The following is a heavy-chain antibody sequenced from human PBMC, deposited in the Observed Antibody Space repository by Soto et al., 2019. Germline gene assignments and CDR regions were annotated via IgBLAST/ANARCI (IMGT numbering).Heavy chain of an antibody. D-gene: IGHD6-13*01. Sequence: EVQLVESGGGLVKPGGSLRLSCAASGFTFSSYWMHWVRQAPGKGLVWVSRINGDGSSNNYADSVKGRVTISRDNAKNTLYLQMNSLRAEDTAVYYCARGGLHSSSWPPPVGFDPWGQGTLVTVSS. CDR1: GFTFSSYW. J-gene: IGHJ5*02. CDR2: INGDGSSN. CDR3: ARGGLHSSSWPPPVGFDP. V-gene: IGHV3-74*02.